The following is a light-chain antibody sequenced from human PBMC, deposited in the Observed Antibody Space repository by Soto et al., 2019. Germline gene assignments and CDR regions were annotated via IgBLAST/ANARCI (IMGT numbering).Light chain of an antibody. CDR1: QSVRSTY. CDR2: SAS. V-gene: IGKV3-20*01. CDR3: QHFENSPWT. Sequence: EIVLTQSPGTLSLSPGERATLSCRASQSVRSTYLAWYQQKPGQAPRLLIYSASSRATDIPARFTGSGSGTDFTLTISRLEPDDFAVYYCQHFENSPWTFGQGTKVEIK. J-gene: IGKJ1*01.